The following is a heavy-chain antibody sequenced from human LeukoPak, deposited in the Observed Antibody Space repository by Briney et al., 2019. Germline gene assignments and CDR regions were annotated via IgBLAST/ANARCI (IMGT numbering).Heavy chain of an antibody. Sequence: SETLSLTCAVSGYSISSGYYWGWIRQPPGKGLEWIGSIYHSGSTYYNPSLKSRVTISVDTSKNQFSLMLSSVTAADTAVYYCARCLWFGENFDYWGQGTLVTVSS. CDR1: GYSISSGYY. J-gene: IGHJ4*02. CDR2: IYHSGST. CDR3: ARCLWFGENFDY. D-gene: IGHD3-10*01. V-gene: IGHV4-38-2*01.